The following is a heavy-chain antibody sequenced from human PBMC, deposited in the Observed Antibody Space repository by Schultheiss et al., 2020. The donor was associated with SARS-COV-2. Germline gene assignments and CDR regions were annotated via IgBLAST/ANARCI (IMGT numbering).Heavy chain of an antibody. V-gene: IGHV4-59*12. CDR2: IYYNENS. CDR1: GASIRSNY. D-gene: IGHD6-25*01. CDR3: ARGGNGTSIDY. J-gene: IGHJ4*02. Sequence: SETLSLTCTVSGASIRSNYWSWIRQPPGKGLEWIGYIYYNENSNYNPSLKSRVTMSVDTSKNQFSLKLSSVTAADTAVYYCARGGNGTSIDYWGQGTLVTVSS.